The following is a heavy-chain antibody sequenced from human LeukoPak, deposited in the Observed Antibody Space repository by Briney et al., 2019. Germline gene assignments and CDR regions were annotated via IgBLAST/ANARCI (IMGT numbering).Heavy chain of an antibody. J-gene: IGHJ5*02. CDR2: IYHSGST. Sequence: SQTLSLTCAVSGDSISSGGYFWSWIRQLPGKGLEWIGYIYHSGSTYYNPSLESRVTISIDRSKNQFSLKLSSVTAADTAVYYCARYYGDYRNWFDPWGQGTLAIVSS. V-gene: IGHV4-30-2*01. CDR1: GDSISSGGYF. CDR3: ARYYGDYRNWFDP. D-gene: IGHD4-17*01.